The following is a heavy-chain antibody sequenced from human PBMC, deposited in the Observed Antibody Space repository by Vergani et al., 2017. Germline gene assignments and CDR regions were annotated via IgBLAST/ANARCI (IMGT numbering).Heavy chain of an antibody. Sequence: QITLKESGPTLVKPTQTLTLTCTFSGFSLSTSGVGVGWIRQPPGKALEWLALIYWDDDKRYSPSLKSRLTITKDTSKSQVVLTMTNMDPVDTATYYCAHAREYSSSSYFDYWGQGTLVTVSS. V-gene: IGHV2-5*02. J-gene: IGHJ4*02. CDR2: IYWDDDK. CDR1: GFSLSTSGVG. CDR3: AHAREYSSSSYFDY. D-gene: IGHD6-6*01.